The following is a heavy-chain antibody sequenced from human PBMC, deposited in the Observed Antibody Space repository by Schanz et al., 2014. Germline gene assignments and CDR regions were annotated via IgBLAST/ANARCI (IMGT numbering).Heavy chain of an antibody. CDR2: ISGNGGEK. CDR3: ARVGRDYISSSVLDSLHY. CDR1: GFSFSTYA. V-gene: IGHV3-30*04. J-gene: IGHJ4*02. D-gene: IGHD6-6*01. Sequence: QVQLVESGGGVVQPGRSLRLSCAASGFSFSTYAMHWVRQAPGKGLRCVAVISGNGGEKYYADSVKGRFTISRDNSETTLFLEMNSLRLEDTAVYYCARVGRDYISSSVLDSLHYWGQGSLVTVS.